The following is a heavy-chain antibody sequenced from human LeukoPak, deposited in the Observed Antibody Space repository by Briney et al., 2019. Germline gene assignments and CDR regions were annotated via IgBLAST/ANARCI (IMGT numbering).Heavy chain of an antibody. CDR3: ATRAWGGYSS. CDR1: GGSISSYY. Sequence: SSETLSLTCTVSGGSISSYYWSWIRQPREKGLEWIGYIYYSGSTNYNPSLKSRVTISVDTSKNQFSLKLSSVTAADTAVYYCATRAWGGYSSWGQGTLVTVSP. V-gene: IGHV4-59*08. CDR2: IYYSGST. D-gene: IGHD5-18*01. J-gene: IGHJ5*02.